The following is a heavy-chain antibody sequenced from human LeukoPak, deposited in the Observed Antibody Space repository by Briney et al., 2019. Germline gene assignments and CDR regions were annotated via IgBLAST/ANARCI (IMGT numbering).Heavy chain of an antibody. Sequence: SETLSLTCAVSGGSISDSNYYWGWIRQPPGRGLEWIGNIYYRGNTFYSPSLKSRVTVSVDTSKNQFSLKLNSVTAADTAIYYCARQSTIAAAKIDPWGQGSLVTVSS. J-gene: IGHJ5*02. CDR2: IYYRGNT. D-gene: IGHD6-25*01. V-gene: IGHV4-39*01. CDR1: GGSISDSNYY. CDR3: ARQSTIAAAKIDP.